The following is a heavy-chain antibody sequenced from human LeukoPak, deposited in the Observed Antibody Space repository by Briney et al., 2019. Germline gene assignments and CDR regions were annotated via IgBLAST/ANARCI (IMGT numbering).Heavy chain of an antibody. CDR1: GGTFSSYG. CDR3: ASGYSYDQPLFDY. CDR2: INPGNGNT. D-gene: IGHD5-18*01. J-gene: IGHJ4*02. Sequence: ASVKVSCKASGGTFSSYGISWVRQAPGQGLEWMGWINPGNGNTKYSQKFQGRVTITRDTSASTAYMELSSLTSEDTAVYYCASGYSYDQPLFDYWGQGTLVTVSS. V-gene: IGHV1-3*01.